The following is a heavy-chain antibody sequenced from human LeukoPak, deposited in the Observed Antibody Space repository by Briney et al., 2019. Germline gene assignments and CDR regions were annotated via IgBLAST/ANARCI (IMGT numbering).Heavy chain of an antibody. D-gene: IGHD5-18*01. CDR1: GYTFTSYD. V-gene: IGHV1-8*01. J-gene: IGHJ6*03. CDR3: ARDNGGTAMAYYYYYYMDV. CDR2: MDPNSGNT. Sequence: ASVKVSCKASGYTFTSYDINWVRQATGQGLEWMGWMDPNSGNTGYAQKFQGRVTMTRNTSISTAYMELSSLRSEDTAVYYCARDNGGTAMAYYYYYYMDVWGKGTTVTISS.